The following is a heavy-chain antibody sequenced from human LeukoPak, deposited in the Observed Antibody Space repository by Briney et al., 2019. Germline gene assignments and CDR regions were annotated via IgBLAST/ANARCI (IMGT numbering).Heavy chain of an antibody. CDR3: ARRDCSSTSCPYYYYGMDV. CDR1: GFTFSSYW. D-gene: IGHD2-2*01. J-gene: IGHJ6*02. V-gene: IGHV3-7*01. Sequence: GGSLRLSCAASGFTFSSYWMSWVRQAPGKGLEWVANIKQDGSEKYYVDSVEGRFTISRDNAKNSLYLQMNSLRAEDTAVYYCARRDCSSTSCPYYYYGMDVWGQGTTVTVSS. CDR2: IKQDGSEK.